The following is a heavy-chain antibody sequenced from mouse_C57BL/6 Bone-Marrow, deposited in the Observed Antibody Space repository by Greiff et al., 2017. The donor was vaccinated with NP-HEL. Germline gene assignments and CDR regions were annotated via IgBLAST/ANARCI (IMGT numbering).Heavy chain of an antibody. J-gene: IGHJ3*01. V-gene: IGHV5-17*01. D-gene: IGHD1-1*01. CDR2: ISSGSSTI. CDR3: ARGGTTVEAWFAY. Sequence: EVKVVESGGGLVKPGGSLKLSCAASGFTFSDYGMHWVRQAPEKGLEWVAYISSGSSTIYYADTVKGRFTISRDNAKNTLFLQMTSLRSEDTAMYYCARGGTTVEAWFAYWGEETLVTVSA. CDR1: GFTFSDYG.